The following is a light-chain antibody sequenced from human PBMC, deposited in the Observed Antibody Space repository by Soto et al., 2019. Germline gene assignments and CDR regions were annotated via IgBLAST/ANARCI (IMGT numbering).Light chain of an antibody. Sequence: DIQTTQSPSSLSASVGDRVTITCRASQGITNYLAWYQQRPGKVPKLLIYAASTLQSGVPSRFSGSGSGTDFTLTISSLQPEDVATYYCQKYDSAPRTFGQGTKVEIK. J-gene: IGKJ1*01. CDR2: AAS. V-gene: IGKV1-27*01. CDR1: QGITNY. CDR3: QKYDSAPRT.